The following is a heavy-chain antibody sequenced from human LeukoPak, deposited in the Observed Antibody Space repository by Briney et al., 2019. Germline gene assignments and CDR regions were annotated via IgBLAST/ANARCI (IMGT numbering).Heavy chain of an antibody. J-gene: IGHJ4*02. CDR2: TSYDGDQK. CDR1: GFTFNAYG. V-gene: IGHV3-30*18. D-gene: IGHD3-10*01. Sequence: GGSLRLSCTASGFTFNAYGMHWVRQAPGKGLEWVASTSYDGDQKYHADSVKGRFTISRDNSKNTLYLQMNSLRPEDTAIYYCPKDRSTGGYYGSGRSFDYWGQGTLDIVSS. CDR3: PKDRSTGGYYGSGRSFDY.